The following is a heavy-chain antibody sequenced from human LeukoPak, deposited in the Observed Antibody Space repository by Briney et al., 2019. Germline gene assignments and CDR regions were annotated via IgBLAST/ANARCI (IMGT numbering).Heavy chain of an antibody. Sequence: TLSLTCTVSGGSISSGSYYWSWIRQPAGKGLEWIGRIYTSGSTNYNPSLKSRVTISVDTSKNQFSLKLSSVTAADTAVYYCARWSGYEDYYYMDVWGKGTTVTVSS. D-gene: IGHD3-3*01. CDR3: ARWSGYEDYYYMDV. CDR1: GGSISSGSYY. V-gene: IGHV4-61*02. CDR2: IYTSGST. J-gene: IGHJ6*03.